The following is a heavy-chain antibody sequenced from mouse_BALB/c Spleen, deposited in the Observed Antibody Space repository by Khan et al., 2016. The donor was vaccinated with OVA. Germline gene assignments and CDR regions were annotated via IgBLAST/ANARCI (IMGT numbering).Heavy chain of an antibody. V-gene: IGHV1-4*01. CDR3: VREGAYQRSDGWFAY. Sequence: VQLQQSGAELARPGASVKMSCRASGYTFSSYTIHWIIQRPGQALEWIGHINPSNSYTNYNQNFKDKATLIVDKSSTTAYMQLISLTSEDSAVYYCVREGAYQRSDGWFAYWGQGTLVTVSA. D-gene: IGHD2-14*01. J-gene: IGHJ3*01. CDR1: GYTFSSYT. CDR2: INPSNSYT.